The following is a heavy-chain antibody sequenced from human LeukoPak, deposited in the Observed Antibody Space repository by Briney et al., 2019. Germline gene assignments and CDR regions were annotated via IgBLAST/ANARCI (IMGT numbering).Heavy chain of an antibody. D-gene: IGHD5-24*01. CDR2: INAGNGDT. V-gene: IGHV1-3*01. CDR3: ARDGYNSQTYDY. J-gene: IGHJ4*02. CDR1: GYTFTSYA. Sequence: ASVKVSCKAFGYTFTSYAMHWVRQAPGQRLGWMGWINAGNGDTKYSQKFQGRVTITRDTSASTAYMELSSLRSEDTAVYYCARDGYNSQTYDYWGQGTLVTVSS.